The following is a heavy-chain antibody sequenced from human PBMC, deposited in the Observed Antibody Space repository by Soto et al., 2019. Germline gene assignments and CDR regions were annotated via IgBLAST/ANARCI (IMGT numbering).Heavy chain of an antibody. V-gene: IGHV3-48*03. CDR2: ISSSGSTI. CDR3: AAPGGAREPR. D-gene: IGHD1-1*01. CDR1: GFTFSSYE. J-gene: IGHJ4*02. Sequence: GGSLRLSCAASGFTFSSYEMNWVRQAPGKGLEWVSYISSSGSTIYYADSVKGRFTISRDNAKNSLYLQMNSLRAEDTAVYSCAAPGGAREPRWGQGTLVTVSS.